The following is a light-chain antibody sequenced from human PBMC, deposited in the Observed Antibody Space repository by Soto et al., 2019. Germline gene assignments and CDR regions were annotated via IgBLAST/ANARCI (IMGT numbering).Light chain of an antibody. V-gene: IGKV3-15*01. Sequence: EIVMTPSTATLSVSPGERATLACRASKSVSRNVAWYQQKPGQAPRRRTYGASTRATGIPARFSVSGSGTEFTRTISSLQSADCAVYYCQQYNNWPYTFGQGTNLEIQ. CDR1: KSVSRN. CDR2: GAS. CDR3: QQYNNWPYT. J-gene: IGKJ2*01.